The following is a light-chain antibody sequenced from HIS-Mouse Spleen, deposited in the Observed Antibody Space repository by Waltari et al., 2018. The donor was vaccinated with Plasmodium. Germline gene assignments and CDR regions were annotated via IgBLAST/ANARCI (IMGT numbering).Light chain of an antibody. V-gene: IGLV2-11*01. Sequence: QSALTPPRSVSGSPGQSVTISCPGTSRDVGGYNYVHWYQQHPGKAPKLMIYDVSKRPSGVPDRFSGSKSGNTASLTISGLQAEDEADYYCCSYAGSYTYVFGTGTKVTVL. CDR3: CSYAGSYTYV. CDR2: DVS. CDR1: SRDVGGYNY. J-gene: IGLJ1*01.